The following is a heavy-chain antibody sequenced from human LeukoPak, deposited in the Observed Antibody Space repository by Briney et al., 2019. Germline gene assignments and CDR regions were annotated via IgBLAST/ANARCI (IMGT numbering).Heavy chain of an antibody. CDR2: INSDGSST. V-gene: IGHV3-74*01. Sequence: PGGSLRLSCAASGFTFSSYWMHWVRQAPGKGLVWVSRINSDGSSTSYADSVKGRFTISRDNAKNTLYLQLNSLRAEDTAVFYCAKEDCSGNTCYSEWGQGTLVTVSS. CDR1: GFTFSSYW. CDR3: AKEDCSGNTCYSE. D-gene: IGHD2-15*01. J-gene: IGHJ4*02.